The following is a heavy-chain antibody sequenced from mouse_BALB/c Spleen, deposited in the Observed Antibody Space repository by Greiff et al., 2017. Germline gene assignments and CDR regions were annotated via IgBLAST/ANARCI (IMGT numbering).Heavy chain of an antibody. J-gene: IGHJ4*01. V-gene: IGHV2-6-7*01. Sequence: QVQLKESGPGLVAPSQSLSITCTVSGFSLTGYGVNWVRQPPGKGLEWLGMIWGDGSTDYNSALKSRLSISKDNSKSQVFLKMNSLQTYDTARYYCSRDPLNYAKDYWGQGTSVTVSS. CDR2: IWGDGST. CDR1: GFSLTGYG. CDR3: SRDPLNYAKDY.